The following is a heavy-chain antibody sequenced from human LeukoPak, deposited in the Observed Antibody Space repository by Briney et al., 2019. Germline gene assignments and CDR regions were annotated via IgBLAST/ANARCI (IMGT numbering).Heavy chain of an antibody. CDR3: AKGKTYLDAFDI. Sequence: GGSLRLSCAASGFTLSSYAMSWVRQAPGKGLEWGSAISGSGVSTYYADSVKGRFTISRDNSKNTLYLQMNSLRADDAAVYYCAKGKTYLDAFDIWGQGTMVTVSS. CDR2: ISGSGVST. CDR1: GFTLSSYA. V-gene: IGHV3-23*01. D-gene: IGHD3-10*01. J-gene: IGHJ3*02.